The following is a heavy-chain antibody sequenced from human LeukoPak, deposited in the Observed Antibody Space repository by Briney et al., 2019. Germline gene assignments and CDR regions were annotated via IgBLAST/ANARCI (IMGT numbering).Heavy chain of an antibody. J-gene: IGHJ4*02. CDR3: AGLTGDAIDY. CDR2: ISSAGTYT. CDR1: GFTFSTYS. Sequence: GGSLRLSCAASGFTFSTYSMNWVRQAPGKGLEWVSSISSAGTYTHYADSVKGRFTISRDNAKNTLYLQMNSLGAEDTAVYYCAGLTGDAIDYWGQGNLVTVSS. D-gene: IGHD7-27*01. V-gene: IGHV3-21*01.